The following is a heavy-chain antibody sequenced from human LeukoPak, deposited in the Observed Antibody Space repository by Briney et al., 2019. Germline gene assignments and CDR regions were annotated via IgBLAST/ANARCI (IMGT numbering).Heavy chain of an antibody. CDR2: ISHSGTT. CDR3: ARYVPVRTGTTRASFDY. V-gene: IGHV4-34*10. D-gene: IGHD1-1*01. J-gene: IGHJ4*02. CDR1: GGSFSDYD. Sequence: SETLSLTCAVYGGSFSDYDWSWIRQPPGKGLEWIGEISHSGTTNCDPSLKSRISMSIDTSRSQCSLNLRSVTAADTAVYYCARYVPVRTGTTRASFDYWGLGTLVTVSS.